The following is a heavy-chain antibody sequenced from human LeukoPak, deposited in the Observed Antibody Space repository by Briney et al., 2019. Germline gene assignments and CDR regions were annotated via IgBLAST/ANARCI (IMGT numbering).Heavy chain of an antibody. J-gene: IGHJ4*02. CDR1: GCSISSYY. CDR3: ASSLIDVSYGSGPSYCDQ. V-gene: IGHV4-59*01. D-gene: IGHD3-10*01. CDR2: IYYSGST. Sequence: PSETLSLTCTVSGCSISSYYWSWIRQPPGKGLEWIGYIYYSGSTNYNPSLKSRVTISVDTSKNQFSLKLSSVTAADTAVYYCASSLIDVSYGSGPSYCDQWGQGTVDSVSS.